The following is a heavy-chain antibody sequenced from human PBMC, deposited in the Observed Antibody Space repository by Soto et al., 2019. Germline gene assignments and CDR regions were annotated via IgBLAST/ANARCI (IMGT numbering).Heavy chain of an antibody. Sequence: EVQLLESGGGLVQPGGSLRLSCTASGFTFSNYAMNWVRQAPGKGLEWVSFISGSGGTTYYADSVKGRFTISRDNSKNTLYLHMNSLRAEDTAVYYCARRSPPNWFDPWGQGTLVTVSS. CDR1: GFTFSNYA. D-gene: IGHD1-26*01. V-gene: IGHV3-23*01. CDR3: ARRSPPNWFDP. J-gene: IGHJ5*02. CDR2: ISGSGGTT.